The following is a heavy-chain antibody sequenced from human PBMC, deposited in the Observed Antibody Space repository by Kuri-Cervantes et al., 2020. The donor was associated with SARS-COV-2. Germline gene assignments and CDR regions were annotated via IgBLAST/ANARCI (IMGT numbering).Heavy chain of an antibody. Sequence: GSLRLSCTVSGGSISSSSYYWGWIRQPPGKGLEWIGSIYYSGSTYYNPSLESRVTISVDTSKNQFSLKLSSVTAADTAVYYCARVGRAGPFDYWGQGTLVTVSS. V-gene: IGHV4-39*01. J-gene: IGHJ4*02. CDR1: GGSISSSSYY. CDR2: IYYSGST. D-gene: IGHD6-13*01. CDR3: ARVGRAGPFDY.